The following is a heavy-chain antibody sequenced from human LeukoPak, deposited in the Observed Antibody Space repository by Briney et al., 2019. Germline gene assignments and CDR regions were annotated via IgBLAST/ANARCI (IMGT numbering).Heavy chain of an antibody. CDR3: ARDSSSGYRNWFDP. V-gene: IGHV1-8*01. J-gene: IGHJ5*02. D-gene: IGHD3-22*01. Sequence: RASVKVSCKASGYTFTSYDINWVRQATGQGLEWMGWMNPNSGNTGYAQKFQGRATMTRNTSISTAYMELSSLRSEDTAVYYCARDSSSGYRNWFDPWGQGTLVTVSS. CDR1: GYTFTSYD. CDR2: MNPNSGNT.